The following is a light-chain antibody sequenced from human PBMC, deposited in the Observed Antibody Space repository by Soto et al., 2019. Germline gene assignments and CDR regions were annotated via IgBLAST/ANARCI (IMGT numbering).Light chain of an antibody. V-gene: IGKV3-15*01. J-gene: IGKJ5*01. Sequence: EIVMTQSPAPLSVSPGESATLSCRASQSIRSNLAWYQQKPGQAPRLIIYGASTRATGIPDRFSGSGSGTDFTLTISRLEPEDVALYYCQQYGSFPITLGQGTRLEIK. CDR3: QQYGSFPIT. CDR1: QSIRSN. CDR2: GAS.